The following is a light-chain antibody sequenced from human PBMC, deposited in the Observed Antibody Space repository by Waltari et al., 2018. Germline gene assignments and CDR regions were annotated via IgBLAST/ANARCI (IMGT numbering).Light chain of an antibody. J-gene: IGKJ4*01. CDR3: QQRRKWPLT. Sequence: EIVLTQSPAILSLSPGERATLSCRASQSVSSYLAWYQQKPGQAPRLVIYEASNRAAGIPARFSGSGSGTDFTLTISSLEPEDFAIYYCQQRRKWPLTFGGGTKVEIK. V-gene: IGKV3-11*01. CDR2: EAS. CDR1: QSVSSY.